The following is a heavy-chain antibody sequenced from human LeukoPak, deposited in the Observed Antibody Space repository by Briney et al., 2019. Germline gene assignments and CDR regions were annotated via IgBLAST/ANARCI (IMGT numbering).Heavy chain of an antibody. CDR1: GGTFSSYA. V-gene: IGHV1-69*13. D-gene: IGHD1-26*01. J-gene: IGHJ4*02. Sequence: SVKVSCKASGGTFSSYAISWVRQAPGQGLEWMGGIIPIFGTANYAQKFQGRVTITADESTSTAYMELSSLRSEDTAVYYCARDRSVGLYYFDYWGQGTLDTVSS. CDR3: ARDRSVGLYYFDY. CDR2: IIPIFGTA.